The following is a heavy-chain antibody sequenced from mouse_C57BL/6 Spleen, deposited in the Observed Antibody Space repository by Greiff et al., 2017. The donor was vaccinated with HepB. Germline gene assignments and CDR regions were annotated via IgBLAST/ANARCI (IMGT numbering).Heavy chain of an antibody. J-gene: IGHJ4*01. CDR1: GYAFSSYW. CDR2: IYPGDGDT. Sequence: QVQLQQSGAELVKPGASVKISCKASGYAFSSYWMNWVKQRPGKGLEWIGQIYPGDGDTNYNGKFKGKATLTADKSSSTAYMQLSSLTSEDSAVYFCVEDDYDGAMDYWGQGTSVTVSS. D-gene: IGHD2-4*01. CDR3: VEDDYDGAMDY. V-gene: IGHV1-80*01.